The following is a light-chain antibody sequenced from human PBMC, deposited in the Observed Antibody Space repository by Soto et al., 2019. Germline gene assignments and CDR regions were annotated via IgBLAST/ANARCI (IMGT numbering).Light chain of an antibody. CDR2: DIS. CDR3: QQYENLPYS. V-gene: IGKV1-33*01. CDR1: QVITNY. J-gene: IGKJ2*01. Sequence: DIQLTQSASSLSASVGDRVTITCQASQVITNYLNWYQQKPGKAPKLLIYDISTLEIGVPSRFSGSGSGTDFTFTITGLQPEDIATYFCQQYENLPYSFGPGTKLEI.